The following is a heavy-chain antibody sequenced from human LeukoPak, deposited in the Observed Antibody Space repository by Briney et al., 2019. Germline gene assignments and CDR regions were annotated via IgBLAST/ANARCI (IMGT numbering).Heavy chain of an antibody. CDR3: ASDRIAGAIHFDY. D-gene: IGHD1-26*01. CDR2: ISSSGSTI. CDR1: GFTFSDYY. Sequence: PGGSLRLSCAASGFTFSDYYMSWIRQAPGKGLEWVSYISSSGSTIYYADSVKGRFTISRDNAKNSLYLQMNSLRAEDTAVYYCASDRIAGAIHFDYWGQGTLVTVSS. V-gene: IGHV3-11*01. J-gene: IGHJ4*02.